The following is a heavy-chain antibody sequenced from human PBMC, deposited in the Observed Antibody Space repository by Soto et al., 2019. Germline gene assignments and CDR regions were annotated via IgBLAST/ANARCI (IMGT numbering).Heavy chain of an antibody. CDR2: ISGSGGST. J-gene: IGHJ3*02. Sequence: GGSLRLSCAASGFTFSSYAMSWVRQAPGKGLEWVSAISGSGGSTYYADSMKGRFTISRDNSKSTLYLQMNSLRAEDTVVYYCAKVKGAPGDLMVRNAFDIWGEGTMVTVSS. CDR1: GFTFSSYA. V-gene: IGHV3-23*01. CDR3: AKVKGAPGDLMVRNAFDI. D-gene: IGHD3-16*01.